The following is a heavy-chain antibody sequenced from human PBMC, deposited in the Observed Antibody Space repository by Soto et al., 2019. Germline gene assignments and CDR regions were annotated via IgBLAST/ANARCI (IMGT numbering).Heavy chain of an antibody. CDR3: AKLVGELGYCSGGSCYSPDY. V-gene: IGHV3-23*01. J-gene: IGHJ4*02. CDR2: ISGSGGST. D-gene: IGHD2-15*01. CDR1: GFTFSSYA. Sequence: GGSLRLSCAASGFTFSSYAMSWVRQAPGKGLEWVSAISGSGGSTYYADSVKGRFTISRDNSKNTLYLQMNSLRAEDTAVYYCAKLVGELGYCSGGSCYSPDYWGQGTLVTVSS.